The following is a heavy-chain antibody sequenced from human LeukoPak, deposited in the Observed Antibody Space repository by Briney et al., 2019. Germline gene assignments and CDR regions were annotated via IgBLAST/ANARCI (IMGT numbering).Heavy chain of an antibody. D-gene: IGHD6-13*01. Sequence: PGGSLRLSCAASGFTVSSNEMSWVRQAPGKGLEWVSSISGGSTYYADSVKGRFTISRDNAKNSLYLQMNSLRAEDTAVYYCAKGASIAAAGPLDYWGQGTLVTVSS. CDR1: GFTVSSNE. CDR3: AKGASIAAAGPLDY. J-gene: IGHJ4*02. V-gene: IGHV3-38-3*01. CDR2: ISGGST.